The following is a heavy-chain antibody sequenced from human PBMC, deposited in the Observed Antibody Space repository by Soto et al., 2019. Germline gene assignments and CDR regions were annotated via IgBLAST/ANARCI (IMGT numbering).Heavy chain of an antibody. V-gene: IGHV1-69*06. CDR1: GGFNSYS. Sequence: QVQLVQSGAEVKKPGSSVKVSCKGSGGFNSYSISWVRQAPGQGPEWMGGIIPIFATPTYAQKFQGRVTITADKSTSTAYMELSRLTSEDPAVYYCARGGPVIIPAATNWFDPWGQGTLVSVSS. J-gene: IGHJ5*02. CDR3: ARGGPVIIPAATNWFDP. D-gene: IGHD2-2*01. CDR2: IIPIFATP.